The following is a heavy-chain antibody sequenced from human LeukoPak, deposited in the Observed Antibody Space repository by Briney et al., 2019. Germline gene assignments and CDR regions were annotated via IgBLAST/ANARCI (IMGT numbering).Heavy chain of an antibody. J-gene: IGHJ3*02. V-gene: IGHV3-74*01. D-gene: IGHD3-22*01. CDR1: GFTFSSYW. Sequence: GGSLRLSCAASGFTFSSYWMHWVRQAPGKGLVWVSHINSDGSSISYADSVKGRFTISRDNAKNTLYLQMNSLRAEDTAVYYCARAGGSDSSGYYQGAFDMWGQGTMVTVPS. CDR3: ARAGGSDSSGYYQGAFDM. CDR2: INSDGSSI.